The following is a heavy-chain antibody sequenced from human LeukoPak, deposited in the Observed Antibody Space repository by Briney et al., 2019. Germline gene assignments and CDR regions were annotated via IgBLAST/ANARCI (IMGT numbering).Heavy chain of an antibody. CDR1: GFTVSSNS. V-gene: IGHV3-53*01. D-gene: IGHD6-6*01. CDR2: IYSGGNT. J-gene: IGHJ4*02. CDR3: AKLGKAARFHLFPYYFDY. Sequence: GGSLRLSCTVSGFTVSSNSWSWVRQAPGKGLEWVSFIYSGGNTHYSDSVKGRFTISRDNSKNTLYLQMNSLRAEDTAVYYCAKLGKAARFHLFPYYFDYWGQGTLVTVSS.